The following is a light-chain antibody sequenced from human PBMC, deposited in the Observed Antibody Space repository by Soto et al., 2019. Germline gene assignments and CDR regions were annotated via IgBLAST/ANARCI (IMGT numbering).Light chain of an antibody. V-gene: IGKV1-5*03. CDR2: KAS. J-gene: IGKJ1*01. CDR1: QTIDSW. CDR3: QQYHICSGT. Sequence: DIQMTQSPSTLSASVGDRLTITCRASQTIDSWLAWYQQRPGKPPNLLIYKASTLESGVQSRFSGSGAGTECTLTINSLQPDDFATYYCQQYHICSGTFGQGTKVDIK.